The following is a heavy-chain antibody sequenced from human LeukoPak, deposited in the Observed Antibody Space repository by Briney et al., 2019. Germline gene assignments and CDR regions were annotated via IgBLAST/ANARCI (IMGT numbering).Heavy chain of an antibody. Sequence: GRSLRLSWAASGFTFSSYAMHWVRQAPGKGLEWVAVISYDGSNKYYADSVKGRFTISRDNSKNTLYLQMNSLRAEDTAVYYCARDGVRYFDWLVGGYFDYWGQGTLVTVSS. CDR2: ISYDGSNK. J-gene: IGHJ4*02. D-gene: IGHD3-9*01. CDR1: GFTFSSYA. V-gene: IGHV3-30-3*01. CDR3: ARDGVRYFDWLVGGYFDY.